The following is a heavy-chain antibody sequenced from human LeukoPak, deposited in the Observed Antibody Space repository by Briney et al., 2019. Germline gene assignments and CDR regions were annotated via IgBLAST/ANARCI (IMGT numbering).Heavy chain of an antibody. V-gene: IGHV3-53*01. Sequence: GGSLRLSCAASGFSVTTHFMSWVRQAPGKGLEWVSVVYADGSTYYADSVKGRFTISRDNSKNTLNLQMNRLTVADTAVYYCARDYCSSTSCLFDYWSQGTLVTVSS. CDR2: VYADGST. J-gene: IGHJ4*02. CDR1: GFSVTTHF. CDR3: ARDYCSSTSCLFDY. D-gene: IGHD2-2*01.